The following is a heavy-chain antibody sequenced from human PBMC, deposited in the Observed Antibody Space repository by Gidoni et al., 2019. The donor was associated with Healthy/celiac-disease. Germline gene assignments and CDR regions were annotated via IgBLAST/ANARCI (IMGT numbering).Heavy chain of an antibody. D-gene: IGHD6-13*01. V-gene: IGHV3-15*01. CDR3: TTDQTRTFPGIAAAGIGY. CDR1: GFTFSNAW. Sequence: EVQLVESGGGLVKPGGSLRLSCAASGFTFSNAWMSWVRQAPGKGLEWVGRIKSKTDGGTTDYAAPVKGRFTISRDDSKNTLYLQMNSLKTEDTAVYYCTTDQTRTFPGIAAAGIGYWGQGTLVTVSS. CDR2: IKSKTDGGTT. J-gene: IGHJ4*02.